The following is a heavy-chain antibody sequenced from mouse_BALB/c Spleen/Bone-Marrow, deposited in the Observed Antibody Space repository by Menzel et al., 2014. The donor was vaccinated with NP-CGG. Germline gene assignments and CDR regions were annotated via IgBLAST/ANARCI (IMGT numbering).Heavy chain of an antibody. CDR3: GRETPVVADLDY. J-gene: IGHJ2*01. CDR1: GYSITSGYG. Sequence: EVQGVESGPDLVKPSQSLSLTCTVTGYSITSGYGWHWIRQFPGNKLEWMGYIHYRGYPDYNPSLKSRISITRDTSKNQFFLQLNSVTTEDTATYYCGRETPVVADLDYWGQGTTLTVSS. V-gene: IGHV3-1*02. D-gene: IGHD1-1*01. CDR2: IHYRGYP.